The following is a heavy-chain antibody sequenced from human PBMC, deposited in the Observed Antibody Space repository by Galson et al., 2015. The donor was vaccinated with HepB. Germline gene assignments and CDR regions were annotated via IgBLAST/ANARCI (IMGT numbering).Heavy chain of an antibody. CDR3: AKDPYDSSGYSPFDY. J-gene: IGHJ4*02. Sequence: SLRLSCAASGFTFSSYAINWVCQAPGKGLEWVSGISGSGGSTSYADSVKGRFTISRDNSKNTLYLQMNSLRAEDTAVYYCAKDPYDSSGYSPFDYWGQGTLVTVSS. CDR1: GFTFSSYA. CDR2: ISGSGGST. V-gene: IGHV3-23*01. D-gene: IGHD3-22*01.